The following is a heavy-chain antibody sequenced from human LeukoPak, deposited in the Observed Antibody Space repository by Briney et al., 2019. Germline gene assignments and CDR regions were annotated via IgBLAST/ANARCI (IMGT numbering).Heavy chain of an antibody. CDR3: ARSHCSSTSCYPFYP. Sequence: SETLSLTCPVYGGSFSGYYWSWIRQPPWKGLEWIGEINHSGSTNYNPSLKSRVTISVDTSKNQFSLKLSSVTAADTAVYYCARSHCSSTSCYPFYPWGQGTLVTVSS. V-gene: IGHV4-34*01. D-gene: IGHD2-2*01. CDR2: INHSGST. CDR1: GGSFSGYY. J-gene: IGHJ5*02.